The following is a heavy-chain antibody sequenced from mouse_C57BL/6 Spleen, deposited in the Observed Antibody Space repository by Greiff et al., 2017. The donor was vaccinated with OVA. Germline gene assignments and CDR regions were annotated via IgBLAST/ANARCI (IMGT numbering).Heavy chain of an antibody. Sequence: EVQLQESGGGLVKPGGSLKLSCAASGFTFSSYAMSWVRQTPEKRLEWVATISDGGSYTYYPDNVKGRFTISRDNAKNNLYLQMSHLKSEDTAMYYCAREGYYGSSYAMDYWGQGTSVTVSS. D-gene: IGHD1-1*01. CDR3: AREGYYGSSYAMDY. V-gene: IGHV5-4*01. CDR2: ISDGGSYT. J-gene: IGHJ4*01. CDR1: GFTFSSYA.